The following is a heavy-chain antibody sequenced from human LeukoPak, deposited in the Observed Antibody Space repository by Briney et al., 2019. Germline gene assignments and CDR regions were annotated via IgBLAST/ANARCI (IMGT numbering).Heavy chain of an antibody. V-gene: IGHV3-20*04. D-gene: IGHD3-22*01. Sequence: PGGSLRLSCAASGFTFDDYGMNWVRQAPGKGLEWVSGINWNGGSTGYADSVKGRFTISRDNAKNSLYLQMNSLRAEDTALFYCAREGYYYDSRRYYYFLDYWGQGTLVTVSS. J-gene: IGHJ4*02. CDR1: GFTFDDYG. CDR2: INWNGGST. CDR3: AREGYYYDSRRYYYFLDY.